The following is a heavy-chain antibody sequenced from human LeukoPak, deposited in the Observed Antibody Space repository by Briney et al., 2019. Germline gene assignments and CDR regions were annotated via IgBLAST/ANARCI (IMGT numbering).Heavy chain of an antibody. V-gene: IGHV4-4*07. J-gene: IGHJ4*02. Sequence: SETLSLTCTVSGGSISSYYWSWIRQPAGKGLEWIGRIYTSGSTNYNPSLKSRATMSVDTSKNQFSLKRRAVTAADTAVYYGARHRTAMVRRYFDYWGQGNLVTASS. CDR2: IYTSGST. CDR3: ARHRTAMVRRYFDY. D-gene: IGHD5-18*01. CDR1: GGSISSYY.